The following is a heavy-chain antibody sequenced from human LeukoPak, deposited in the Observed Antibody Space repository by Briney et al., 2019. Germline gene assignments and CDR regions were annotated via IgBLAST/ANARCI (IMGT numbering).Heavy chain of an antibody. CDR2: VNANSSDT. V-gene: IGHV1-8*03. CDR1: GYPFTTYD. CDR3: AGGSSYCNNTRCYSSGLDP. Sequence: ASVKVSCKASGYPFTTYDINWVRQAPGQGLEWMGWVNANSSDTDYAQKFQGRVTITRNTSISTAYMELRSLRSEDTAVYYCAGGSSYCNNTRCYSSGLDPWGQGTLVTVSS. J-gene: IGHJ5*02. D-gene: IGHD2-2*01.